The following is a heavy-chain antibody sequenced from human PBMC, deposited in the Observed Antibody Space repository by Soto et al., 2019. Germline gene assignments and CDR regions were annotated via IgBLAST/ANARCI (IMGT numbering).Heavy chain of an antibody. Sequence: EVQLLESGGGLVQPGGSLRLSCAAAGFTFSIYAMSWVRQAPGKGLEWVSAISGSGGSTYYADSVKGRFTISRDNSNNTVYLQMNSLRADETSVYYCAQATRGGAATLIRHSWGQGTLVTVSS. CDR3: AQATRGGAATLIRHS. V-gene: IGHV3-23*01. CDR2: ISGSGGST. D-gene: IGHD6-13*01. J-gene: IGHJ4*02. CDR1: GFTFSIYA.